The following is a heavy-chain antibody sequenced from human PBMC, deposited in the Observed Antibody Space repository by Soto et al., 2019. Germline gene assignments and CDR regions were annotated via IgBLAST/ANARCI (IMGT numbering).Heavy chain of an antibody. CDR1: GFTFSTYW. J-gene: IGHJ6*02. CDR2: INGDGSST. V-gene: IGHV3-74*01. CDR3: ARGYCSGGSCSPGGMDV. Sequence: EVQLVESGGGLVQPGGSLRLSCAASGFTFSTYWMHWVRQAPGKGLVWVSRINGDGSSTSYADSVKGRFTISRDNAKNTLYLQMNSLSADDTAVYYCARGYCSGGSCSPGGMDVWGQGTTVTVSS. D-gene: IGHD2-15*01.